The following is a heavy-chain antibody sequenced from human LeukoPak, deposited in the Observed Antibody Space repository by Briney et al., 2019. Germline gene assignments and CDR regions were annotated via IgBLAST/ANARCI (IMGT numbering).Heavy chain of an antibody. Sequence: PGGSLRLSCAASGFTFSSYGMHWVRQAPGKGLAWVAVIWYDGSNKYYADSVKGRFTISRDNSKNTLYLQMNSLRAEDTAVYYCAKDLAHDSSGYRDYWGQGTLVTVSS. CDR3: AKDLAHDSSGYRDY. D-gene: IGHD3-22*01. CDR2: IWYDGSNK. CDR1: GFTFSSYG. V-gene: IGHV3-33*06. J-gene: IGHJ4*02.